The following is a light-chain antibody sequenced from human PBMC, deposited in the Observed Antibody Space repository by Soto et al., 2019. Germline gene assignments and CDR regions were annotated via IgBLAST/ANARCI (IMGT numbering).Light chain of an antibody. J-gene: IGKJ1*01. V-gene: IGKV1-33*01. CDR3: QEYDHLPRT. CDR1: QGISNY. CDR2: DAS. Sequence: DIQMIQSPSSLSASVGDRVTITCQASQGISNYLTWYQQKPGKAPKLLIYDASNLERGVPSRFSGRGSGTACTITVSSLQPDDFATYDCQEYDHLPRTFGRGTKVEIK.